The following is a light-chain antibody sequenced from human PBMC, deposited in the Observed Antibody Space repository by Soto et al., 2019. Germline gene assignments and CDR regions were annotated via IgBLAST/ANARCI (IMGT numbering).Light chain of an antibody. J-gene: IGLJ2*01. CDR3: CSYAGSSTLEV. V-gene: IGLV2-23*02. Sequence: QSALTQPASVSGSPGQSITISCTGTRSDVGSYNLVSWYQHHPGKAPKLMIYEVSKRPSGVSNRFSGSKSGNTASLTISGLQAEDEADYYCCSYAGSSTLEVFGGGTKLTV. CDR2: EVS. CDR1: RSDVGSYNL.